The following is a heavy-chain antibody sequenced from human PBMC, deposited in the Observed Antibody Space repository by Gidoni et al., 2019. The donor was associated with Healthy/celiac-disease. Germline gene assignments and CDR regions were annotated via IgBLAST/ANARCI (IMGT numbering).Heavy chain of an antibody. CDR3: ARDLGVRSGSNRYYYYYGMDV. J-gene: IGHJ6*02. D-gene: IGHD6-25*01. V-gene: IGHV3-21*01. Sequence: MNWVRQAPGKGLEWVSSISSSSSYIYYADSVKGRFTISRDNAKNSLYLQMNSLRAEDTAVYYCARDLGVRSGSNRYYYYYGMDVWGQGTTVIVSS. CDR2: ISSSSSYI.